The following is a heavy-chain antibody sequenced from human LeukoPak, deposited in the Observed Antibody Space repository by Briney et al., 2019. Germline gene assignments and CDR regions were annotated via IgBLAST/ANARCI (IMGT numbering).Heavy chain of an antibody. CDR1: GGSISTYY. D-gene: IGHD3-22*01. CDR2: IYYSGGT. Sequence: SETLSLTCTVSGGSISTYYWSWIRQPPGKGLEWIGYIYYSGGTNYNPSLKSRVTISVDTSKNQFSLKLSSVSAADTAVYYCARGQNYYDSSGYIDYWGQGTLVTVSS. J-gene: IGHJ4*02. CDR3: ARGQNYYDSSGYIDY. V-gene: IGHV4-59*01.